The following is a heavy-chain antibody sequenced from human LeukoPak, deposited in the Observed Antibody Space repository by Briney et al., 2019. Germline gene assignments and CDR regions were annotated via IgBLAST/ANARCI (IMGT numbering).Heavy chain of an antibody. V-gene: IGHV4-39*07. J-gene: IGHJ4*02. CDR1: GGSISSSSYY. Sequence: SETLSLTCTVSGGSISSSSYYWGWIRQPPGKGLEWIGSIYYSGSTYYNPSLKSRVTISVDTSKNQFSLKLSSVTAADTAVYYCARGFPNHLTNYFDYWGQGTLVTVSS. D-gene: IGHD1-14*01. CDR3: ARGFPNHLTNYFDY. CDR2: IYYSGST.